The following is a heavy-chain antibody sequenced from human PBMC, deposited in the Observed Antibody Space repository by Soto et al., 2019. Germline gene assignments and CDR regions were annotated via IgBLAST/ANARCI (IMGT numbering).Heavy chain of an antibody. CDR3: ARAYGDYVFDY. V-gene: IGHV4-59*01. J-gene: IGHJ4*02. Sequence: PSETLSFTCTVSGGSISSYYWSWIRQPPGKGLEWIGYIYYSGSTNYNPSLKSRVTISVDTSKNQFSLKLSSVTAADTAVYYCARAYGDYVFDYRGQRTPVTVSS. CDR1: GGSISSYY. CDR2: IYYSGST. D-gene: IGHD4-17*01.